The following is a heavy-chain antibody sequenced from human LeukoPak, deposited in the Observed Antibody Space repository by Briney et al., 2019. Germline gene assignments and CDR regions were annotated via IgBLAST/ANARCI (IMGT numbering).Heavy chain of an antibody. D-gene: IGHD5-24*01. V-gene: IGHV4-59*08. Sequence: SETLSLTCTVSGGSISSYYWSWIRQPPGKGLEWIGYIYYSGSTNYNPSLKSRVTISVDTSKNQFSLKLSSVTAADTAVYYCARHRGWLQDAFDLWGQGTMVTVSS. CDR2: IYYSGST. CDR1: GGSISSYY. J-gene: IGHJ3*01. CDR3: ARHRGWLQDAFDL.